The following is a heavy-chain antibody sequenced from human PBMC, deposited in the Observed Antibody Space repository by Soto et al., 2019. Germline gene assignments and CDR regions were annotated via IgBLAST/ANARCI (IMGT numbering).Heavy chain of an antibody. CDR2: LRQDGRKI. CDR1: GFTFSNYW. V-gene: IGHV3-7*01. D-gene: IGHD6-6*01. CDR3: ARIGYSSSSLDY. Sequence: GGSLSLSCVAYGFTFSNYWITWVRQPPGNGLEWVAKLRQDGRKIYYLDSVKGGFTVSRDNAKNSQYLQMNSLRAEDTAVYYCARIGYSSSSLDYWGQGTLVTVS. J-gene: IGHJ4*02.